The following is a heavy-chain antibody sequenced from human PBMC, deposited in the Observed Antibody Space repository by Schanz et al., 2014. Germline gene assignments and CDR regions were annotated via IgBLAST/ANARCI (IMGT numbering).Heavy chain of an antibody. V-gene: IGHV3-7*01. CDR2: INQDASEK. Sequence: EVQLVESGGGLVQPGGSLRLSCVASGFTFSDHYMDWVRQAPGKGLEWVANINQDASEKYYVDSVKGRFTVSRDNAKNSLFLQMNSLRAEDTAVYYCAKDLQRELLRDDHYYGMDVWGQGTTVTVSS. D-gene: IGHD1-26*01. CDR3: AKDLQRELLRDDHYYGMDV. J-gene: IGHJ6*02. CDR1: GFTFSDHY.